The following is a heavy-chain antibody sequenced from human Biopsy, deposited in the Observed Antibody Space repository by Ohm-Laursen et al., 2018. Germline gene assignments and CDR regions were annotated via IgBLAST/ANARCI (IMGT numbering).Heavy chain of an antibody. Sequence: SLRLSCAASGFTFSGYAMSWVRQGPEKGLEWVSVVTGSGRGTYYTDSVKGRFRISRDNSKNTLYLQMNSLRVEDTAVYYCAKGRSVGTGHGNWFDPWGQGTLLVVSS. CDR3: AKGRSVGTGHGNWFDP. J-gene: IGHJ5*02. CDR1: GFTFSGYA. CDR2: VTGSGRGT. V-gene: IGHV3-23*01. D-gene: IGHD2-21*02.